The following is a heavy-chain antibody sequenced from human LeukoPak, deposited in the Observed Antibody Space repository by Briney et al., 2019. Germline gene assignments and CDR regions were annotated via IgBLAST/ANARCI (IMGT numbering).Heavy chain of an antibody. D-gene: IGHD3-3*01. V-gene: IGHV4-4*07. CDR1: GGSISSYY. CDR2: IYTSGST. CDR3: ARDGEFLEWLLSSAYYFDY. Sequence: SETLSLTCTVSGGSISSYYWSWIRQPAGKGLEWIGRIYTSGSTNYNPSLKSRVTMSVDTSKNQFSLKLSSVIAADTAVYYCARDGEFLEWLLSSAYYFDYWGQGTLVTVSS. J-gene: IGHJ4*02.